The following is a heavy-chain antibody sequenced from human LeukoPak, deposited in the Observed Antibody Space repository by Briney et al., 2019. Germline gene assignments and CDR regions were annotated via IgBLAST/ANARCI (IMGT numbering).Heavy chain of an antibody. J-gene: IGHJ6*02. V-gene: IGHV3-11*01. D-gene: IGHD5-12*01. CDR2: ISSSGTTT. CDR3: ARDSGYAYYYYYGMDV. Sequence: GGSLRLSCAASGFTFSDYYMSWIRQAPGKGLECLSYISSSGTTTYYADSVKGRFTISRDNAKNSLYLQMNNLRAEDTAVYYCARDSGYAYYYYYGMDVWGQGTTVTVSS. CDR1: GFTFSDYY.